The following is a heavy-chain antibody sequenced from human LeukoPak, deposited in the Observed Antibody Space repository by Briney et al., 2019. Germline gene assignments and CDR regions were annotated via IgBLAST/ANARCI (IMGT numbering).Heavy chain of an antibody. Sequence: SETLSLTCTVSGGSISSYYWSWIRQPPGKGLEWIGYIYYSGSTNYNPSLKSRVTISGDTSKNQFSLKLSSVTAADTAVYYCARDGDPHSTADGFDIWGQGTMVTVSS. J-gene: IGHJ3*02. V-gene: IGHV4-59*01. CDR1: GGSISSYY. CDR3: ARDGDPHSTADGFDI. CDR2: IYYSGST. D-gene: IGHD6-13*01.